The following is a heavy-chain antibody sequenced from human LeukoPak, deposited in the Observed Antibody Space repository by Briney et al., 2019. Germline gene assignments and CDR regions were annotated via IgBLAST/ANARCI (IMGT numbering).Heavy chain of an antibody. CDR2: ISSSSRYI. V-gene: IGHV3-21*04. Sequence: GGSLRLSCAASGFTFSSYWMSWVRQAPGKGLEWVSSISSSSRYIYYADSVKGRFTISRDNAKNSLYLEMSSLRAEDTAVYYCAIQYYYDSSGYPFDYWGQGTLVTVSS. CDR3: AIQYYYDSSGYPFDY. CDR1: GFTFSSYW. D-gene: IGHD3-22*01. J-gene: IGHJ4*02.